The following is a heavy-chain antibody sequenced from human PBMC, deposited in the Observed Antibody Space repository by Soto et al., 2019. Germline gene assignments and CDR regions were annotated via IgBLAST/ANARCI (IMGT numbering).Heavy chain of an antibody. CDR2: ILPIFDTT. J-gene: IGHJ4*02. Sequence: ASVKVSCKTPGYSFITNAMHWVRQAPGQRLEWMGGILPIFDTTHYAQKFQGRVTITADESTSTAYMELSSLKSEDTALYYCATGGRGYSSAPRFYFEYWGQGTLVTVSS. D-gene: IGHD5-18*01. CDR3: ATGGRGYSSAPRFYFEY. CDR1: GYSFITNA. V-gene: IGHV1-69*13.